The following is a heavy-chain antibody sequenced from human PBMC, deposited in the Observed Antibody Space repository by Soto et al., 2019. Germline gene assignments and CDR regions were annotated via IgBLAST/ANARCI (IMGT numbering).Heavy chain of an antibody. CDR3: ARGLSFSAYYYYMDV. Sequence: SETLSLTCAVYGGSFSGYYWNWIRQPPGKGLEWIGETNPGGSTNYNPSLKSRVTISVDTSKKQFSLKLTSVTAADTAVYYCARGLSFSAYYYYMDVWGKGTTVT. D-gene: IGHD3-3*02. J-gene: IGHJ6*03. CDR2: TNPGGST. CDR1: GGSFSGYY. V-gene: IGHV4-34*01.